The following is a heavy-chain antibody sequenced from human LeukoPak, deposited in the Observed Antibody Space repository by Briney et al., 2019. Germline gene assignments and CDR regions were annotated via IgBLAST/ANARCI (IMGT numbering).Heavy chain of an antibody. V-gene: IGHV3-30*02. Sequence: GVSLRLSCAASGFTFSDYGIHWVRQAPGKGLEWVAFIRYDGSNKYYADSVKGRFTISRDNSKNTLYLQMNSLRAEDTAVYYCAKDFGDYYDSSGNGDYWGQGTLVTVSS. CDR1: GFTFSDYG. J-gene: IGHJ4*02. CDR2: IRYDGSNK. D-gene: IGHD3-22*01. CDR3: AKDFGDYYDSSGNGDY.